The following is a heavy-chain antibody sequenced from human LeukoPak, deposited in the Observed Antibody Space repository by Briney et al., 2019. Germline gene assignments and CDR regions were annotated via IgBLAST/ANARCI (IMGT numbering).Heavy chain of an antibody. V-gene: IGHV3-7*01. CDR3: ARDTYNYDTSGYGLGY. D-gene: IGHD3-22*01. CDR1: GFTLKNYW. CDR2: IKQDGSEK. Sequence: GGSLRLSCAASGFTLKNYWMSWVRQAPGKGLEWVANIKQDGSEKNYVDSVKGRFTISRDNAKNSLYLQVGSLRAEDTAVYYCARDTYNYDTSGYGLGYWGQGTLVTVSS. J-gene: IGHJ4*02.